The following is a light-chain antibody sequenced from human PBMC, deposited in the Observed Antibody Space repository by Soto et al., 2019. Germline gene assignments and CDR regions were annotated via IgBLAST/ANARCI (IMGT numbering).Light chain of an antibody. Sequence: QSVLTQPPSASGSPGQSVTISCTGTSSDVGGYDYVSWYKQHPGKAPKLMIYEVSKRPSGVPDRFSGSKSGNTAALTVSGLQAEDEADYYCSSYVGTNSYVFGTGTKLTAL. CDR1: SSDVGGYDY. V-gene: IGLV2-8*01. CDR2: EVS. J-gene: IGLJ1*01. CDR3: SSYVGTNSYV.